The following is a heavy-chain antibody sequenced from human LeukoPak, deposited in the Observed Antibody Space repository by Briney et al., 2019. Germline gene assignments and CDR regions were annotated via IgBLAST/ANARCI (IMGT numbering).Heavy chain of an antibody. D-gene: IGHD3-22*01. CDR1: GYSFTSYW. J-gene: IGHJ4*02. V-gene: IGHV5-51*01. CDR3: ASCLYDSSGYYCGAFDY. CDR2: IYPGDSDT. Sequence: PGESLKISCKGSGYSFTSYWIGWVRQMPGKGLEWMGIIYPGDSDTRYSPSFQGQVTISADKSISTAYLQWSSLKASDTAMYYCASCLYDSSGYYCGAFDYWGQGTLVTVSS.